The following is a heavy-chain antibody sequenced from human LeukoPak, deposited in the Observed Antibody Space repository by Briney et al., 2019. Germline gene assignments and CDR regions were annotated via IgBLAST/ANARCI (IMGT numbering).Heavy chain of an antibody. CDR2: IDPSDSYT. CDR1: GYSFTSYW. CDR3: ARGYVGYCSSTSCPPMSY. Sequence: PGESLRISCKGSGYSFTSYWISWMRQMPGTGLEWMGRIDPSDSYTNYSPSFQGHATISADKSISTAYLQWSSLKASDTAMYYCARGYVGYCSSTSCPPMSYWGQGTLVTVSS. J-gene: IGHJ4*02. V-gene: IGHV5-10-1*01. D-gene: IGHD2-2*03.